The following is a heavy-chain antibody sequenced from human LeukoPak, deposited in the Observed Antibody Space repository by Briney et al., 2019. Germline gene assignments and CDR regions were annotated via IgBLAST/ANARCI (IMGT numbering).Heavy chain of an antibody. J-gene: IGHJ4*02. CDR3: ARVAGYSSSWYVFDY. D-gene: IGHD6-13*01. V-gene: IGHV4-59*01. CDR1: GGSISSYY. CDR2: IYYSGST. Sequence: PSETLSLTRTVSGGSISSYYWSWIRQPPGKGLEWSGYIYYSGSTNYNPSLKSRVTISVDPSKNQFSLKLSSVPAADTAVYYCARVAGYSSSWYVFDYWGQGTLVTVSS.